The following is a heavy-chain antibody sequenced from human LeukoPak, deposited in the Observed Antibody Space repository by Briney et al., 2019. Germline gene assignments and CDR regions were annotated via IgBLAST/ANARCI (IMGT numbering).Heavy chain of an antibody. CDR3: ASKAGVGAHFDY. D-gene: IGHD1-26*01. J-gene: IGHJ4*02. Sequence: SGPTLVNPTQTLTLTCTFSGFSLSSSGGGVGWIRQPPGKALEWLALIYWDDDKRYSPSLWSRLTITKDNSKTRVVFTMAYMDAVDTGTYYCASKAGVGAHFDYWGQGTLVTVSS. CDR2: IYWDDDK. V-gene: IGHV2-5*02. CDR1: GFSLSSSGGG.